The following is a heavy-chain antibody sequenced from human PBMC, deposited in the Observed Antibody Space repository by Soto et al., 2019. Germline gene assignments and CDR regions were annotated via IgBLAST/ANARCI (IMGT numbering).Heavy chain of an antibody. CDR3: ERDEGYFDWFPAPTRGPPYYYYGIDV. D-gene: IGHD3-9*01. CDR1: GFSFRSSA. J-gene: IGHJ6*02. Sequence: PGGSLRLACEVCGFSFRSSAMSWVLQAPGNGLEWVSDISGGGGDTYYADSVKGRFTISRDNAKNSLYLQMNSLRDADTAVYYCERDEGYFDWFPAPTRGPPYYYYGIDVWGQGTTVTVSS. CDR2: ISGGGGDT. V-gene: IGHV3-23*01.